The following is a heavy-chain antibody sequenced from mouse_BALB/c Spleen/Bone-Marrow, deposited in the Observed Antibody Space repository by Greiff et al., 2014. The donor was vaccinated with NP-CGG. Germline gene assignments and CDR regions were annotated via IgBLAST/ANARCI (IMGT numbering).Heavy chain of an antibody. D-gene: IGHD1-2*01. CDR2: IYPGNVNT. CDR3: ARRFITTTHWYFDV. CDR1: GFTFTSYF. J-gene: IGHJ1*01. Sequence: QVQLQQSGPELVKPGASVRISCKDSGFTFTSYFIHWMKERPGQGLEWIGWIYPGNVNTNYNEKFKGKATLTVDKSSTTAYTQLSSLTSEDSAVYFCARRFITTTHWYFDVWGAGTTVTVSS. V-gene: IGHV1S56*01.